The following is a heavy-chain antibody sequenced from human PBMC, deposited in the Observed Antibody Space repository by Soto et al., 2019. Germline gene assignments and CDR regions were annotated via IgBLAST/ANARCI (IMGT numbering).Heavy chain of an antibody. J-gene: IGHJ5*01. CDR2: SSASSSAT. V-gene: IGHV3-48*01. CDR1: GFALNDYN. CDR3: VRDWAYSFDY. Sequence: EVQLVESGGGLVQPGGSLRLSCAASGFALNDYNMKWVRQAQGKGLEWVSDSSASSSATYYADSVKGRFTISRDNAKNSLYLQMNNLRAEDTAIYYCVRDWAYSFDYWGQGTLVTVSS. D-gene: IGHD2-21*01.